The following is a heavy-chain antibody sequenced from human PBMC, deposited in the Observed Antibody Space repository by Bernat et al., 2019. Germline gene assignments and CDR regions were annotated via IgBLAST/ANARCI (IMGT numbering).Heavy chain of an antibody. CDR2: ISAYNRNT. V-gene: IGHV1-18*04. J-gene: IGHJ3*02. Sequence: QVQLVQSGAEVKKPGASVKVSCKASGYTFNTYGISWVRQAPGQGLEWMGWISAYNRNTNYAQNLQGRVTMTTDTSATTAYMELSSLRSEDTAVYYCAGSRSDAFDIWGQGTMVTVSS. CDR1: GYTFNTYG. CDR3: AGSRSDAFDI.